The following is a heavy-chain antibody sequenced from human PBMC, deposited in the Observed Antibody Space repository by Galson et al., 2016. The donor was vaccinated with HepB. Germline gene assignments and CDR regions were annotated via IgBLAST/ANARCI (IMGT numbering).Heavy chain of an antibody. CDR3: ARKVSGSENYFFDY. Sequence: SLRLSCAASGFTFSGYKMNWVRQAPGKALEWVSYISTTSSAIYYADSVKGRFSISRDNAESSLYLQMNSLRDEDTAVYYCARKVSGSENYFFDYWGQGTLVIVSS. CDR2: ISTTSSAI. J-gene: IGHJ4*02. V-gene: IGHV3-48*02. CDR1: GFTFSGYK. D-gene: IGHD3-10*01.